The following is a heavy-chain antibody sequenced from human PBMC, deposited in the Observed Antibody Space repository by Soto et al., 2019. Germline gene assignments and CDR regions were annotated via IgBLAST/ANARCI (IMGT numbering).Heavy chain of an antibody. CDR1: GDNFKKNV. Sequence: VASVKVSCKTSGDNFKKNVFTWVRQAPGQGLEWMGGTIPALGKTHYIEKFQGRVTITVDDATRTVYMEVRDLTSEDTAIYYRARGPFRPSAMDVRGQGTTVTVSS. CDR3: ARGPFRPSAMDV. J-gene: IGHJ6*02. V-gene: IGHV1-69*10. D-gene: IGHD3-10*01. CDR2: TIPALGKT.